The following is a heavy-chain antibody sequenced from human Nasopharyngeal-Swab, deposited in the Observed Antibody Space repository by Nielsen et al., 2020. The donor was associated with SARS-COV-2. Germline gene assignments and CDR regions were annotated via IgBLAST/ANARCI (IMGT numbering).Heavy chain of an antibody. CDR2: IYYSGST. J-gene: IGHJ4*02. D-gene: IGHD3-3*01. Sequence: SETLSLTCTVSGGSISSGGYYWSRIRQHPGKGLEWIGYIYYSGSTYYNPSLKSRVTISVDTSKNQFSLKLSSVTAADTAVYYCARAGTIFGVVIIHFDYWGQGTLVTVSS. V-gene: IGHV4-31*03. CDR3: ARAGTIFGVVIIHFDY. CDR1: GGSISSGGYY.